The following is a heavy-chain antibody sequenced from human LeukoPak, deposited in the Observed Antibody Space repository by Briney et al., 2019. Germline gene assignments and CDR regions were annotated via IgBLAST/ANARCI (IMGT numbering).Heavy chain of an antibody. Sequence: GGSLRLSCATSGFTFSTYAMSWVRQAPGKGLEWVSEISGSGGRTYYTDSVKGRFTISRDNAKNTLFLQINSLRAEDTAVYYCAKVILASGTNYWGQGTLVTVSS. V-gene: IGHV3-23*01. J-gene: IGHJ4*02. CDR2: ISGSGGRT. CDR1: GFTFSTYA. CDR3: AKVILASGTNY. D-gene: IGHD2-8*01.